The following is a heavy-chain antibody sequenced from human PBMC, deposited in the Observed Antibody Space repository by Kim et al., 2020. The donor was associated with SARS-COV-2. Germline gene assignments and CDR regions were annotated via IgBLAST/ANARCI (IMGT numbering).Heavy chain of an antibody. CDR3: AVQVGAFTPLDP. Sequence: NYAQKLQGRVPMTTDTSTGTAYMELRSLRSDDTAVYYCAVQVGAFTPLDPWGQGTLVTVSS. J-gene: IGHJ5*02. V-gene: IGHV1-18*01. D-gene: IGHD2-15*01.